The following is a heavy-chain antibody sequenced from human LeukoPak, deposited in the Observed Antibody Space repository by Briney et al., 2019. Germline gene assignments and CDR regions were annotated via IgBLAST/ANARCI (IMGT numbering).Heavy chain of an antibody. Sequence: GGSLRLSCAASGFTFRSYSMNWVRQAPGKGLEWVSSISGSSSYIYYADSVKGRFTISRDNAKNSLYLQMNSLRAEDTAVYYCSRDLTSTSWGGFDPWGQGTLVTVSS. J-gene: IGHJ5*02. CDR3: SRDLTSTSWGGFDP. V-gene: IGHV3-21*06. D-gene: IGHD2-2*01. CDR2: ISGSSSYI. CDR1: GFTFRSYS.